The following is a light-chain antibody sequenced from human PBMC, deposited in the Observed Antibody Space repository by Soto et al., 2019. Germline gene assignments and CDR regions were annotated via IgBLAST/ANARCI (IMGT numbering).Light chain of an antibody. Sequence: TQSPSTLSASVGDSAPITCRASQSISSSYLAWYQQKPGQAPRLLIYGASSRATGIPDRFSGSGSGTDFTLTISRLETEDFAAYYCQQSSNWPRGITVGPGTKGEIK. CDR1: QSISSSY. V-gene: IGKV3D-20*02. CDR3: QQSSNWPRGIT. CDR2: GAS. J-gene: IGKJ3*01.